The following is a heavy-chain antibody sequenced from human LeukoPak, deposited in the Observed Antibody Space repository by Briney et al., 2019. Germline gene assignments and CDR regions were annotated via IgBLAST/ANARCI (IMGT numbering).Heavy chain of an antibody. J-gene: IGHJ5*01. D-gene: IGHD3-16*02. CDR3: VRVGVRAWFDS. CDR1: EFSFSHYA. V-gene: IGHV3-21*01. CDR2: ISSSSTYI. Sequence: GGSLRLSCAASEFSFSHYAMNWVRQAPGKGLEWVSAISSSSTYIQYADSVEGRFTISRDDAKNSLYLQLDSLRVEDTAVYYCVRVGVRAWFDSWGQGTLVTVSS.